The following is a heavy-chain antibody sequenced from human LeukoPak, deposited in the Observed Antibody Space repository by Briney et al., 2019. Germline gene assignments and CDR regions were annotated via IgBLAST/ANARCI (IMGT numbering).Heavy chain of an antibody. CDR3: ARGGANRFDN. CDR2: ISTSSSYT. V-gene: IGHV3-11*06. D-gene: IGHD4/OR15-4a*01. J-gene: IGHJ4*02. Sequence: GGSLRLSCAASGFTFSSYAMSWIRQAPGKGLEWVSSISTSSSYTKYADSVKGRFTISRDNAKNSLYLQMNSLRVEDTAVYYCARGGANRFDNWGQGTLVTVSS. CDR1: GFTFSSYA.